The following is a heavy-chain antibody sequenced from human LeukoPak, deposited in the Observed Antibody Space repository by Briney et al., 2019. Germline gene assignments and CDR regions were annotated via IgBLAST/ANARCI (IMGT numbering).Heavy chain of an antibody. J-gene: IGHJ6*03. CDR3: ARAGPSTVIVGATYYYYYYMDV. D-gene: IGHD1-26*01. Sequence: PSETLSLTCTVSGVSISSSNSYWGWIRQPPGKGLEWIGSIYYSGNTYYNASLKSQVSISIDTSKNQFSLRLTSVTAADTAVYYCARAGPSTVIVGATYYYYYYMDVWGKGTTVTISS. V-gene: IGHV4-39*01. CDR2: IYYSGNT. CDR1: GVSISSSNSY.